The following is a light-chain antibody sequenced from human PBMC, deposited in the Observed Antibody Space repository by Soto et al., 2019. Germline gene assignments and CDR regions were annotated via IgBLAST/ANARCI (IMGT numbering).Light chain of an antibody. Sequence: DIQLTQSPSSLSASVGDRVTITRRASQSISSYLNGDQQKPGKAPKVLIFDASSLESGVPSRFSGSGSATEFTLTISSLQPDDFATYYCQQYSTYPWTFGQGTKVDIK. CDR3: QQYSTYPWT. J-gene: IGKJ1*01. CDR2: DAS. V-gene: IGKV1-5*01. CDR1: QSISSY.